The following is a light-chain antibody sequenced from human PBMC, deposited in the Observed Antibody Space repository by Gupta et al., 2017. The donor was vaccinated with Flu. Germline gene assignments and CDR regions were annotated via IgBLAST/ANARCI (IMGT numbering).Light chain of an antibody. J-gene: IGKJ1*01. CDR3: MQGAHWPRT. V-gene: IGKV2-30*01. Sequence: RAGNPGTPGSIPCRSSLSLGYSNGETYLTWFPQRAGPSPKRLIYDRFSGSGLGTDFTLKISRVEAEDVGVYYCMQGAHWPRTFGQGTKVEIK. CDR1: LSLGYSNGETY.